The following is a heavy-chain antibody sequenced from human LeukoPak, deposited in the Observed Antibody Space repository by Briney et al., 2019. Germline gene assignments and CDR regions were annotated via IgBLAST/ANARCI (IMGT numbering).Heavy chain of an antibody. J-gene: IGHJ4*02. CDR2: IYYSGST. D-gene: IGHD3-10*01. CDR3: ARAPRWGVGYFDY. CDR1: GGSISSYY. V-gene: IGHV4-59*01. Sequence: PSETLSLTCTVSGGSISSYYWSWIRQPPGKGLEWIGYIYYSGSTNYNPSLKSRVTISVDTSKNQFSLKLSSVTAADTAVYYCARAPRWGVGYFDYWGQGTLVTVSS.